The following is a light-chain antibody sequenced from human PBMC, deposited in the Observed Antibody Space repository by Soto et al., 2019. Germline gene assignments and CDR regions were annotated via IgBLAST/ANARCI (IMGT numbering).Light chain of an antibody. Sequence: QSALTQPRSVSGCPGQSVAISCTGTSSDVGGYNYVSWYQQHPGKAPKLMIYDVSKRPSGVPDRFSGSKSGNTASLTISGLQAEDEADYYCCSYAGGPYVFGTGTKLTVL. CDR3: CSYAGGPYV. CDR2: DVS. V-gene: IGLV2-11*01. CDR1: SSDVGGYNY. J-gene: IGLJ1*01.